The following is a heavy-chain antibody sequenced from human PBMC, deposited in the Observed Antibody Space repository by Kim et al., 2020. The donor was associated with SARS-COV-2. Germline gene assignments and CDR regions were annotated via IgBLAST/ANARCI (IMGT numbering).Heavy chain of an antibody. Sequence: YNDYAVSVKSRITINPDTSKNQFSLQLNSVTPEDTAMYYCAGDFRWGFDPWGQGTLVTVSS. V-gene: IGHV6-1*01. CDR2: YN. CDR3: AGDFRWGFDP. J-gene: IGHJ5*02.